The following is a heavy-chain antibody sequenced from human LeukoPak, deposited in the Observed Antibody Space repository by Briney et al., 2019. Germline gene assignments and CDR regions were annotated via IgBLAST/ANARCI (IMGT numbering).Heavy chain of an antibody. CDR2: IYPGDSDT. CDR3: ARFAELGDGCNFHSANWYFDL. Sequence: GESLKISCKGSGYSFTSYWIGWVRQMPGKGLEWMGIIYPGDSDTRYSPSFQGQVTISADKSISTAYLQWSSLKASDTAMYYCARFAELGDGCNFHSANWYFDLWGRGTLVTVSS. D-gene: IGHD5-24*01. CDR1: GYSFTSYW. J-gene: IGHJ2*01. V-gene: IGHV5-51*01.